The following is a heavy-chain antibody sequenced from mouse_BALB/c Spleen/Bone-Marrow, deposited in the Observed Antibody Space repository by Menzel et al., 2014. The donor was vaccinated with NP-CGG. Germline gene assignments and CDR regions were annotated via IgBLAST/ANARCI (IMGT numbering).Heavy chain of an antibody. CDR1: GYTFTSYW. CDR3: TIGGFDY. CDR2: INPSNGGT. V-gene: IGHV1S16*01. J-gene: IGHJ2*01. Sequence: VKLVESGAELVKPGASVKLSCKASGYTFTSYWMRWVELRPGQGFEWIGEINPSNGGTNYNEKFKRKATLTVDKSSSTAYMQLSSLTSEDSAVYYCTIGGFDYWGQGTTLTVSS.